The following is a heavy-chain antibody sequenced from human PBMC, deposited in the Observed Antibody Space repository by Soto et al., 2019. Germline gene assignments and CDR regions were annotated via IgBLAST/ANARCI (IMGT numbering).Heavy chain of an antibody. J-gene: IGHJ4*02. CDR3: ARGSSGGRGLDY. CDR2: INHSGST. V-gene: IGHV4-34*01. Sequence: QVQLQQWGAVLLKPSETLSLTCAVYGGSFSGYYWSWIRQPPGKGLEWIGEINHSGSTNYNPSLKSRVTISVDTSKNQFSLKLTSVTAADTAVYYCARGSSGGRGLDYWGQGTLVTVSS. CDR1: GGSFSGYY. D-gene: IGHD6-19*01.